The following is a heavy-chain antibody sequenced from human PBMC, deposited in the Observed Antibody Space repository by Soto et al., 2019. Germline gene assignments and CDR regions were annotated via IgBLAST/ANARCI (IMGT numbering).Heavy chain of an antibody. CDR3: ARGWEGGFWSGYYDTDGMDV. D-gene: IGHD3-3*01. CDR2: IYYSGST. J-gene: IGHJ6*02. V-gene: IGHV4-30-4*01. CDR1: GGSISSGDYY. Sequence: QVQLQESGPGLVKPSQTLSLTCTVSGGSISSGDYYWSWIRQPPGKGLEWIGYIYYSGSTYYNPSLQGRGTISVAPPKNQCSLKLSSVTAADTAVYYCARGWEGGFWSGYYDTDGMDVWGQGTTVTVSS.